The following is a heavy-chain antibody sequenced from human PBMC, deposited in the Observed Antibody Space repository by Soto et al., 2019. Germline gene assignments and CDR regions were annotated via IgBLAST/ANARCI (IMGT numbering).Heavy chain of an antibody. J-gene: IGHJ5*02. CDR2: FDPEDGEK. CDR1: RYSLNEIS. V-gene: IGHV1-24*01. CDR3: AREGISGSYYNWFDT. Sequence: VKVSCKVSRYSLNEISMRAARQAQGKGLEWMGGFDPEDGEKIYAQKFQGRVTMTEDTSTDTAYMELSSLRFDNTAVYYCAREGISGSYYNWFDTWGQGTLVTVYS. D-gene: IGHD1-26*01.